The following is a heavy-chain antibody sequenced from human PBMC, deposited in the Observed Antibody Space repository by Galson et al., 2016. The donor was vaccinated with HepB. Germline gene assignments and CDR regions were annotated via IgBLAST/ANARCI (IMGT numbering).Heavy chain of an antibody. J-gene: IGHJ3*02. CDR1: GFIFSTNH. V-gene: IGHV3-48*02. CDR2: ISSTSAI. Sequence: SLRLSCAASGFIFSTNHMNWVRQAPGKALEWVSYISSTSAIYYADSVKGRFTISRDNAKTSVYLQMNSLTDEDTAVYYCVRDRDWAFDIWGQGAMVTVSS. CDR3: VRDRDWAFDI. D-gene: IGHD3/OR15-3a*01.